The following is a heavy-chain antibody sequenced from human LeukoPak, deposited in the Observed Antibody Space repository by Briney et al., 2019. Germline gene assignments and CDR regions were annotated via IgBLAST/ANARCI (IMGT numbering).Heavy chain of an antibody. CDR3: ASRTTVVTEGFDY. CDR1: GFTFSSYG. V-gene: IGHV3-30*02. CDR2: IRYDGSNE. J-gene: IGHJ4*02. D-gene: IGHD4-23*01. Sequence: GGSLRLSCAASGFTFSSYGMHWVRQAPGKGLEWVSFIRYDGSNEYYADSVKGRFTISRDNAKNSLYLQMNSLRAEDTAVYYCASRTTVVTEGFDYWGQGTLVTVSS.